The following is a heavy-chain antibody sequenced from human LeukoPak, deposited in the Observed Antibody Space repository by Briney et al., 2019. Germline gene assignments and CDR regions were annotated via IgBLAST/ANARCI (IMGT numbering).Heavy chain of an antibody. CDR3: ARAHNWKYGSFDF. CDR1: GFTFSSYS. V-gene: IGHV3-21*01. J-gene: IGHJ4*02. CDR2: ISSSSSYI. Sequence: GGSLRLSCAASGFTFSSYSMNWVRQAPGKGLEWVSCISSSSSYIYYADSVKGRFTISRDNAKNSLYLQMNTLRAEDTAVYYCARAHNWKYGSFDFWGQGTLVTVSS. D-gene: IGHD1-7*01.